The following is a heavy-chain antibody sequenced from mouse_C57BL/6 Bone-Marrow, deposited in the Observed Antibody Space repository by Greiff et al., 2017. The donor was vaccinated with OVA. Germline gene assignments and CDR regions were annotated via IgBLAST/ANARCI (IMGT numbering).Heavy chain of an antibody. V-gene: IGHV1-61*01. CDR2: IYPSDSAT. CDR3: ARDLITTVLGDY. CDR1: GYTFTSYW. J-gene: IGHJ2*01. Sequence: VQLQQPGAELVRPGSSVKLSCKASGYTFTSYWMDWVKQRPGQGLEWIGNIYPSDSATHYNQKFKDKATLTVDKSSSTAYMQLSSLTSEDSAVYYCARDLITTVLGDYWGQGTTLTVSS. D-gene: IGHD1-1*01.